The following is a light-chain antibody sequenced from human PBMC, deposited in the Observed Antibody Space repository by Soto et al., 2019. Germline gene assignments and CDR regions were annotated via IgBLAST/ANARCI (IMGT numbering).Light chain of an antibody. J-gene: IGLJ2*01. CDR3: AAWDDSLNGVV. V-gene: IGLV1-44*01. CDR1: SSNIGSYT. CDR2: SNN. Sequence: QSVLTKPPSASGTPGQRVTISCSGGSSNIGSYTVNWYQQLPGTAPKLLIYSNNQRPSGVPDRFSGSKSGTSVSLAISGLQSEDEADYYCAAWDDSLNGVVFGGGTKLTVL.